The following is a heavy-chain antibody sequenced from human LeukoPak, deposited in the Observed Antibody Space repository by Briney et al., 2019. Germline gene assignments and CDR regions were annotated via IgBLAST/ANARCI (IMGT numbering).Heavy chain of an antibody. CDR2: ISSTGGTI. CDR3: AKDGRDDSGYYSFDY. Sequence: GGSLRLSCVGSGFTFSNYLMNWVRQAPGKGLEWVSFISSTGGTIYYADAVKGRFTISRDNAKNSLYLQMNSLRAEDTAVYYCAKDGRDDSGYYSFDYWGQGTLVTVSS. CDR1: GFTFSNYL. V-gene: IGHV3-48*04. J-gene: IGHJ4*02. D-gene: IGHD3-22*01.